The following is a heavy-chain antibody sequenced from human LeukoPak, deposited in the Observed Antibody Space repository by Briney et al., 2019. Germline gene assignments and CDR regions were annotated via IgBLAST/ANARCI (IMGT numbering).Heavy chain of an antibody. J-gene: IGHJ4*02. V-gene: IGHV3-66*01. CDR3: ARVSRSARADYFDY. Sequence: GGSLRLSCAASGFTVSSNYMSWVRQAPGKGLEWVSVIYSGGSTYYADSVKGRFTISRDNSKNTLYLQMNSLRAEDTAVYYCARVSRSARADYFDYWGQGTLVTVSS. CDR2: IYSGGST. D-gene: IGHD2/OR15-2a*01. CDR1: GFTVSSNY.